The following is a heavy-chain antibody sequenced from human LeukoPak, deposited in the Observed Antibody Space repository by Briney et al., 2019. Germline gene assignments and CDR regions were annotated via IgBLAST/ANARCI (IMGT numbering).Heavy chain of an antibody. CDR3: ARRCSSGGSCNWFDP. CDR1: GGSISSYY. V-gene: IGHV4-59*08. D-gene: IGHD2-15*01. Sequence: PSETLSLTCTVSGGSISSYYWSWIRQPPGKGLEWIGYIYYSEGTNYNPSLKSRVTISVDTSKNQFSLKLSSVTAADTAVYYCARRCSSGGSCNWFDPWGQGTLVTVSS. J-gene: IGHJ5*02. CDR2: IYYSEGT.